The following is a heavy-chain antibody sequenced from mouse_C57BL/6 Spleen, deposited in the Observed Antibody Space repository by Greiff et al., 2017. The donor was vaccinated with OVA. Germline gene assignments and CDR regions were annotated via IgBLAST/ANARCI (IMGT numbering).Heavy chain of an antibody. J-gene: IGHJ2*01. CDR3: TRAHYYGSSYEGDY. Sequence: EVKVEESGGGLVQPGGSMKLSCAASGFTFSDAWMDWVRQSPEKGLEWVAEIRNKANNHATYYAESVRGRFTISRDDSKSSVYLQMNSLRAEDTGIYYCTRAHYYGSSYEGDYWGQGTTLTVSS. CDR2: IRNKANNHAT. D-gene: IGHD1-1*01. V-gene: IGHV6-6*01. CDR1: GFTFSDAW.